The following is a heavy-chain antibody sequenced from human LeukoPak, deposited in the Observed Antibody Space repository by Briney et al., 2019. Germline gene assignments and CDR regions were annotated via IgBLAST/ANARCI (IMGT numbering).Heavy chain of an antibody. V-gene: IGHV3-30*12. J-gene: IGHJ6*03. CDR2: MSIDEDGGKT. Sequence: GGSLRLSCAASGFTFSSFGMHWVRRAPGKGLEWVAFMSIDEDGGKTYFADSVKGRFTIPRDNAKNSLYLQMNSLRAEDTAVYYCARGGYSRPNYYYYMDVWGKGTTVTVSS. D-gene: IGHD6-13*01. CDR1: GFTFSSFG. CDR3: ARGGYSRPNYYYYMDV.